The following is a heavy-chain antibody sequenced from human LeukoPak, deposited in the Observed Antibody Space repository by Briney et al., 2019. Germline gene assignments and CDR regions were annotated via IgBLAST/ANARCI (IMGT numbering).Heavy chain of an antibody. J-gene: IGHJ3*02. CDR1: GFTVSSNY. V-gene: IGHV3-53*01. CDR3: AKDIWLDAFDI. Sequence: PGGTLRLSCAASGFTVSSNYMSWVRQAPRKGLEWVSVIYSGGSTYYADSVKGRFTISRNNSKNTLYLQMNSLRAEDTAVYYCAKDIWLDAFDIWGQGTMVTVSS. CDR2: IYSGGST. D-gene: IGHD5-12*01.